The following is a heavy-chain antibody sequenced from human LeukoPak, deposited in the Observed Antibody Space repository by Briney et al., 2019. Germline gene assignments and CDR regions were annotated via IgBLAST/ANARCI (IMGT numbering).Heavy chain of an antibody. CDR2: ISYDESDK. CDR3: ARRWSFDH. Sequence: GGSLRLSCAASGFTFNIYAMHWVRQAPGKGLEWVAVISYDESDKYYADSVKGRFTISRDNSKNTLYLQMNSLRVEDTAVYYCARRWSFDHWGQGTLVTVSS. CDR1: GFTFNIYA. D-gene: IGHD6-13*01. V-gene: IGHV3-30*04. J-gene: IGHJ4*02.